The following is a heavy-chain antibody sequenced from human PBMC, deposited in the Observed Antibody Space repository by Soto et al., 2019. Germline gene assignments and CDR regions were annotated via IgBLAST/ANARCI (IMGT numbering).Heavy chain of an antibody. V-gene: IGHV3-30*18. J-gene: IGHJ3*01. Sequence: GGSLRVSCAASGFTFSSYGMHWVRQAPCKGLEWVAVISYDGSNKYYADSVRGRFTISRDNSKNTLYLQMNSLRAEDTAVYYCANVVHNFWSGFDAFDFWGKGTMVTVSS. D-gene: IGHD3-3*01. CDR2: ISYDGSNK. CDR1: GFTFSSYG. CDR3: ANVVHNFWSGFDAFDF.